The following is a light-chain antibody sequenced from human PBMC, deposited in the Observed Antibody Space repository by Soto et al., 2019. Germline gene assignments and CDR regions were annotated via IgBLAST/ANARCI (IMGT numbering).Light chain of an antibody. CDR1: SSDVGGYNY. J-gene: IGLJ2*01. V-gene: IGLV2-14*01. Sequence: QSVLTQPASVSGSPGQSITISCTGTSSDVGGYNYVSWYQQYPGKAPELMIYEVSNRPSGVSNRFSGSKSGNTASLTISGLQAEDEADYYCSSYTTSITLVFGGGTKLTVL. CDR3: SSYTTSITLV. CDR2: EVS.